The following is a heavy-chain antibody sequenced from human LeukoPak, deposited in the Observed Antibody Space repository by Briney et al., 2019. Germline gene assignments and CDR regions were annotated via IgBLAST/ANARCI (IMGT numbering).Heavy chain of an antibody. CDR1: GFTFSSYA. V-gene: IGHV3-23*01. CDR3: ARDSGYYDILTASMDY. D-gene: IGHD3-9*01. CDR2: ISGSGGST. J-gene: IGHJ4*02. Sequence: GGSLRLSCAASGFTFSSYAMSWVRQAPGKGLEWVSAISGSGGSTYYADSVKGRFTISRDNAKNSLYLQMNSLRAEDTAVYYCARDSGYYDILTASMDYWGQGTLVTVSS.